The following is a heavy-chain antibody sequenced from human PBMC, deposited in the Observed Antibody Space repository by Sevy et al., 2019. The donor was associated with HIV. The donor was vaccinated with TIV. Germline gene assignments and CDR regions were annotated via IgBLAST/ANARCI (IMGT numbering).Heavy chain of an antibody. J-gene: IGHJ5*02. Sequence: GGSLRLSCAASGFTFSSYSMNWVRQAPGKELEWVSSISSSSSYIYYADSVKGRFTISRDNAKNSLYLQMNSLRAEDMAVYYCARDLGTTFVAWFDPWGQGTLVTVSS. CDR2: ISSSSSYI. V-gene: IGHV3-21*01. CDR1: GFTFSSYS. D-gene: IGHD1-7*01. CDR3: ARDLGTTFVAWFDP.